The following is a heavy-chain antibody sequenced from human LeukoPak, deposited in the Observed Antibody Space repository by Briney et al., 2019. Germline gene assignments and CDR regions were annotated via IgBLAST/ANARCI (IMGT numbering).Heavy chain of an antibody. D-gene: IGHD3-22*01. CDR1: GGSIFSSY. J-gene: IGHJ2*01. CDR3: ARRAYFDSSGYSPTSGYFDL. CDR2: IYSNGIT. Sequence: SETLSLTCTVSGGSIFSSYWNWIRQSPGKGLEWLGYIYSNGITHYSPPLRGRGSMSMATSRNQFSLRLASVTAADTAIYYCARRAYFDSSGYSPTSGYFDLWGRGTLVTISS. V-gene: IGHV4-4*08.